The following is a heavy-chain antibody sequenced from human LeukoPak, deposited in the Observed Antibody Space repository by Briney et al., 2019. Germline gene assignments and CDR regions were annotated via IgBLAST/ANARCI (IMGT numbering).Heavy chain of an antibody. D-gene: IGHD2-15*01. Sequence: ASVKVSCKASGYTFTSYGISWVRQAPGQGLEWMGWISAYNGNTNYAQKLQGRVTMTTDTSTSTVYMELGSLRSDDTAVYYCARLVVVAAIRYYGMDVWGQGTTVTVSS. CDR2: ISAYNGNT. CDR1: GYTFTSYG. V-gene: IGHV1-18*01. CDR3: ARLVVVAAIRYYGMDV. J-gene: IGHJ6*02.